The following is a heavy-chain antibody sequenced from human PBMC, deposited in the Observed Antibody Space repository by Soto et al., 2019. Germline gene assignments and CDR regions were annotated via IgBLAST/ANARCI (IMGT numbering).Heavy chain of an antibody. CDR3: ARDLWGYCGTDCYPLDV. CDR2: VNHGGTS. CDR1: GGPFSGDD. Sequence: PSGTPALTCTLRGGPFSGDDWDWIRQPPGKGLEWIGEVNHGGTSNYNPSLKSRAIISVDTSKNQFSLKLNSVTAADTAVYYCARDLWGYCGTDCYPLDVWGQGTTVT. D-gene: IGHD2-21*02. J-gene: IGHJ6*02. V-gene: IGHV4-34*01.